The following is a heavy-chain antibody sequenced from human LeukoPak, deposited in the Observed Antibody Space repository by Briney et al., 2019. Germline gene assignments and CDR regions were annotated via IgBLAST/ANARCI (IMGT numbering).Heavy chain of an antibody. CDR2: ISSSCSTI. Sequence: PGGSLRLSCAASGFTFNSYEMNWVRQAPGKGLEWVSYISSSCSTIYYADSVKGRFTISRDNAKNSLYLQMNSLRAEDTAVYYCARVWSYYNWFDPWGQGTLVTVSS. V-gene: IGHV3-48*03. CDR3: ARVWSYYNWFDP. D-gene: IGHD1-26*01. CDR1: GFTFNSYE. J-gene: IGHJ5*02.